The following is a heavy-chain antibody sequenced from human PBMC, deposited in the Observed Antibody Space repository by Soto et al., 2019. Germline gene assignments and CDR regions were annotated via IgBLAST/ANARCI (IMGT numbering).Heavy chain of an antibody. CDR2: ISSNGGST. V-gene: IGHV3-64D*06. CDR3: VKSEGIAAAGPFDY. Sequence: GRSLRLSCSASGFTFSSHAMHWVRQAPGKGLEYVSAISSNGGSTYYADSVKGRFTISRDNSKNTLYLQMSSLRAEDTAVYYCVKSEGIAAAGPFDYWGQGTRVTVSS. D-gene: IGHD6-13*01. CDR1: GFTFSSHA. J-gene: IGHJ4*02.